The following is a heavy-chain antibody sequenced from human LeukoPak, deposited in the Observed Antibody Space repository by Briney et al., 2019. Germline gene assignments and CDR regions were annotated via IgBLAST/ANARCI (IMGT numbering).Heavy chain of an antibody. CDR3: AKEVVPAAIYYYYMDV. J-gene: IGHJ6*03. V-gene: IGHV3-30*02. Sequence: PGGSLRLSCAASGFTFSSYGMHWVRQAPGKGLEWVAFIRYDGSNKYYADSVKGRFTISRDNSKNTLYLQMNSLRAEDTAVYYCAKEVVPAAIYYYYMDVWGKGTTVTVSS. D-gene: IGHD2-2*01. CDR1: GFTFSSYG. CDR2: IRYDGSNK.